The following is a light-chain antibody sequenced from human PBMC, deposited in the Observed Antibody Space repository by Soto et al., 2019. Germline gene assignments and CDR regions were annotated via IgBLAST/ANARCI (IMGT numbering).Light chain of an antibody. J-gene: IGKJ1*01. Sequence: AVQMTQSPSSXSASVGDRVTITCRASQGIRNDLGWYQQKPGKAPKLLIYAASRMQTGVPSRFSGSVSGTDFTLTVNSLQPEDFATYFCLQDHDYPWTFGQGTKVDIK. V-gene: IGKV1-6*01. CDR3: LQDHDYPWT. CDR1: QGIRND. CDR2: AAS.